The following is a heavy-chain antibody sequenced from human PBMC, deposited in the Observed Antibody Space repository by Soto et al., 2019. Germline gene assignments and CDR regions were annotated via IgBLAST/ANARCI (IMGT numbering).Heavy chain of an antibody. CDR2: IDPSDSYT. CDR1: GDSFTSYW. CDR3: ASSTGGDDVAYYYGMDV. V-gene: IGHV5-10-1*01. D-gene: IGHD2-2*01. J-gene: IGHJ6*02. Sequence: GESLKICCRGAGDSFTSYWSSWVRKMPGKGLEWMGRIDPSDSYTNYSPSFQGHVTISADKSISTAYLQWSSLKASDTAMYYCASSTGGDDVAYYYGMDVWGQGTTVTVSS.